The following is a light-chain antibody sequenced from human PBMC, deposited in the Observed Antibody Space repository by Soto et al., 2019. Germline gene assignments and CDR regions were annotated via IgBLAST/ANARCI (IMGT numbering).Light chain of an antibody. V-gene: IGKV3-15*01. Sequence: EIVMTQSPATLSVSPGERATLSCRASQSVSSNLAWYQQKPGQAPRLLIYGASTRATGIPARFSVSGSGTEFTLTISSLQSEDFAVYYCQQYNNWPREFAEGTKVEIK. CDR2: GAS. CDR3: QQYNNWPRE. J-gene: IGKJ1*01. CDR1: QSVSSN.